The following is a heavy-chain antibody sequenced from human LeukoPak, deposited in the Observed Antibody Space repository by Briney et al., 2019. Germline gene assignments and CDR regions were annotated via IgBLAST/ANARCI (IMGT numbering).Heavy chain of an antibody. CDR1: GGSFSGYY. CDR3: ARVGVVVPAAIRRGRPFDY. CDR2: INHSGST. V-gene: IGHV4-34*01. D-gene: IGHD2-2*02. J-gene: IGHJ4*02. Sequence: SETLSLTCAVYGGSFSGYYWSWIRQPPGKGLEWIGEINHSGSTNYNPSLKSRVTISVDTSKNQFSLKLSSVTAADTAVYYCARVGVVVPAAIRRGRPFDYWGQGTLVTVSS.